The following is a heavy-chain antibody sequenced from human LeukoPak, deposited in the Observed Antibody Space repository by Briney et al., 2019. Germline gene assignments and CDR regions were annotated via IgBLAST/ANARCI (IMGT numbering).Heavy chain of an antibody. V-gene: IGHV3-23*01. CDR2: ISGSGVTT. D-gene: IGHD2-15*01. CDR1: GFTFSSYA. Sequence: GGSLRLSCAASGFTFSSYAMSWVRQAPGKGLEWVSDISGSGVTTYYADSVKGRFTISRDNSKNTLFLQMNSLRDEDTAVYYCAGACIDGSCYLAAFDLWGQGTMVTVSS. CDR3: AGACIDGSCYLAAFDL. J-gene: IGHJ3*01.